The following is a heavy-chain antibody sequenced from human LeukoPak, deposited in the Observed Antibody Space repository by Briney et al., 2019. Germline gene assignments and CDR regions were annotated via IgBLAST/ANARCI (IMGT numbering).Heavy chain of an antibody. CDR2: IYTSGST. V-gene: IGHV4-61*02. CDR1: GYSISSGYY. J-gene: IGHJ6*03. D-gene: IGHD5-24*01. CDR3: ARGIDGYNPANDYYYYMDV. Sequence: TLSLTCTVSGYSISSGYYWGWIRQPAGKGLEWIGRIYTSGSTNYNPSLKSRVTISVDTSKNQFSLKLSSVTAADTAVYYCARGIDGYNPANDYYYYMDVWGKGTTVTISS.